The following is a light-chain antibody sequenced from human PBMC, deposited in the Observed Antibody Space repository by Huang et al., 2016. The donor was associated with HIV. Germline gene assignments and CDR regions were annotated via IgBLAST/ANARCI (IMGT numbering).Light chain of an antibody. V-gene: IGKV3-15*01. Sequence: ENLMTQSPSTLSVSPGESATLSCRASQSVFKNLAWYQQKPGQAPKLRIYGSSTRAAGIPARCSGSGSGTDFTLTISSLQSEDFAVYYCQQYNTSPRTFGQGTKVEV. J-gene: IGKJ1*01. CDR1: QSVFKN. CDR3: QQYNTSPRT. CDR2: GSS.